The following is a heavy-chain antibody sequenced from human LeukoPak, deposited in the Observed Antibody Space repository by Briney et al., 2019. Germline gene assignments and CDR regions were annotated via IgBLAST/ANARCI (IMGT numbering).Heavy chain of an antibody. J-gene: IGHJ4*02. CDR3: VGSSGWLFDY. CDR2: IKEDGSRI. Sequence: GGSLRLSCTGTGFTFSNYWMNWVRQAPGKGLEWVANIKEDGSRINYVDCVKGRFTISRDNAKNSVYLQMDNLRAEDTAVYYCVGSSGWLFDYWGQGILVAVSS. D-gene: IGHD6-19*01. CDR1: GFTFSNYW. V-gene: IGHV3-7*01.